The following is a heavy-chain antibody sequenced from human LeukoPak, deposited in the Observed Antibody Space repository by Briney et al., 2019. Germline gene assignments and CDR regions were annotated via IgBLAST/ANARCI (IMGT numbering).Heavy chain of an antibody. V-gene: IGHV1-8*03. CDR2: MNPNSGNT. CDR1: VYTFTRYD. CDR3: ARGPYYYDSSGRYDAFDI. D-gene: IGHD3-22*01. Sequence: GASVKDSCKGSVYTFTRYDINWVRQATGQGLAWMGWMNPNSGNTGYAKKFEGRVTITRNTSISTAYMEMSSLRSEDTAVYYCARGPYYYDSSGRYDAFDIWGQGTMVTVSS. J-gene: IGHJ3*02.